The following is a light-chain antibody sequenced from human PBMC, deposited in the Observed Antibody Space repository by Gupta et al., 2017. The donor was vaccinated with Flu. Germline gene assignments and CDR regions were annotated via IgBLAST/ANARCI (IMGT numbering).Light chain of an antibody. CDR1: QNVLYISNNKNY. CDR2: WAS. CDR3: QQYYTTPWT. J-gene: IGKJ1*01. V-gene: IGKV4-1*01. Sequence: DIVMTQSPDSLAVSLGERATINCKSSQNVLYISNNKNYLAWYQQKPGQPPKLLISWASTRESGVPDRFSCSGSGTDFTLTISSLQAEDVAVYYCQQYYTTPWTFGQGTAVEIK.